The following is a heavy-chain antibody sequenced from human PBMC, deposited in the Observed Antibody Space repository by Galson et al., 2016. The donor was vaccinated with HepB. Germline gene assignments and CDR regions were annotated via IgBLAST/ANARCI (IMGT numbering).Heavy chain of an antibody. CDR3: ARLGEGAGGSYYKDY. CDR2: IHHSGST. D-gene: IGHD1-26*01. J-gene: IGHJ4*02. Sequence: LSLTCAVSDGSISSINWWSWVRQPPGKGLEWIGEIHHSGSTKYNPSLKSRVTISVDKSKNQFSLKLSSVTAADTAVYYCARLGEGAGGSYYKDYWGQGTLVTVSS. CDR1: DGSISSINW. V-gene: IGHV4-4*02.